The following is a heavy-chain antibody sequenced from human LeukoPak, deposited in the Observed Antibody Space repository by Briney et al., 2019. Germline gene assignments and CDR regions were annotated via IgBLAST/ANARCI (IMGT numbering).Heavy chain of an antibody. Sequence: ASVKVSCKASGYTFTSYDINWVRQATGQGLGWMGWMNPNSGNTGYAQKFQGRVTMTRNTSISTAYMELSSLRSEDTAVYYCATAHSYSSSSFDPWGQGTLVTVSS. V-gene: IGHV1-8*01. CDR1: GYTFTSYD. J-gene: IGHJ5*02. CDR3: ATAHSYSSSSFDP. CDR2: MNPNSGNT. D-gene: IGHD6-6*01.